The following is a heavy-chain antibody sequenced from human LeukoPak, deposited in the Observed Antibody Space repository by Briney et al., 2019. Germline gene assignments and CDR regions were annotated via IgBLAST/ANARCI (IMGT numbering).Heavy chain of an antibody. CDR2: IIPIFGTA. V-gene: IGHV1-69*05. CDR3: ARDVGYGDYVG. J-gene: IGHJ4*02. Sequence: SVKVSCKASGGTFSSYAISWVRQAPGQGLEWMGGIIPIFGTANYAQKFQGRVTITTDASTSTAYMELSSVRSEDTAVYYCARDVGYGDYVGWGQGTLVTVSS. CDR1: GGTFSSYA. D-gene: IGHD4-17*01.